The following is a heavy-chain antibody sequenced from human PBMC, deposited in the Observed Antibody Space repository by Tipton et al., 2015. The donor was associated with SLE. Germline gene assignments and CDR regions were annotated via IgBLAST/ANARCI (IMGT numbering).Heavy chain of an antibody. D-gene: IGHD1-14*01. Sequence: LSLTCTVSLYSIGSGFYWDWVRRPPGKGLEWIATMHHNGSTYYNPSLRSRVTISMDTSRNQFSLRLKSVTAADTAVYYCATGHFDYWGQGSLVTVSS. CDR3: ATGHFDY. CDR2: MHHNGST. J-gene: IGHJ4*02. V-gene: IGHV4-38-2*02. CDR1: LYSIGSGFY.